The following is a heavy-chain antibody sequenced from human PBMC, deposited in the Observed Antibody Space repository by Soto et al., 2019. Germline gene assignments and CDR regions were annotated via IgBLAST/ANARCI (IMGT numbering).Heavy chain of an antibody. V-gene: IGHV3-30*18. CDR1: GFIFGDYG. Sequence: QVQLVESGGGVAQPGTSLRLSCAASGFIFGDYGLQWVRQAPGKGLEWVALITYDGSKQYYADSVKGRFTISRDNSKNTLYLQLTSLKPEDTAIYYCAKALRRWLAMYYLEKWGQGTLVTVSS. J-gene: IGHJ4*02. CDR2: ITYDGSKQ. CDR3: AKALRRWLAMYYLEK. D-gene: IGHD3-10*01.